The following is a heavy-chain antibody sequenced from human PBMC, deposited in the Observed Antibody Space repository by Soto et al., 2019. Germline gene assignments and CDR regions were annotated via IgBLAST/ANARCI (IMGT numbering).Heavy chain of an antibody. CDR2: ISSSSSYT. CDR3: ARTPYCSGGSCYFDY. V-gene: IGHV3-11*05. Sequence: QVQLVESGGGLVKPGGSLRLSCAASGFTFSDYYMSWIRQAPGKGLEWVSYISSSSSYTNYADSVKGRFTISRDNAKNSLYLQMNSLRAEDTAVYYCARTPYCSGGSCYFDYWGQGTLVTVSS. J-gene: IGHJ4*02. D-gene: IGHD2-15*01. CDR1: GFTFSDYY.